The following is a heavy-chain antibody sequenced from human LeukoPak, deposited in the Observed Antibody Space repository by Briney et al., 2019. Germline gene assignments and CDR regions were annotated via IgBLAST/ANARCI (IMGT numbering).Heavy chain of an antibody. CDR3: ARDPIAAVRFDY. Sequence: GGSLRLSCAASGFTFSSYYMNWVRQAPGKGLEWVAVIWYDGSNKYYADSVKGRFTISGDNSKNTLYLQMNSLRAEDTAVYYCARDPIAAVRFDYWGQGTLVTVSS. D-gene: IGHD6-13*01. V-gene: IGHV3-33*08. J-gene: IGHJ4*02. CDR2: IWYDGSNK. CDR1: GFTFSSYY.